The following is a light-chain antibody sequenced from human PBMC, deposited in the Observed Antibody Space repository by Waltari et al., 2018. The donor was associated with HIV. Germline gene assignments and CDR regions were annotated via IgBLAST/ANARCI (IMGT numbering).Light chain of an antibody. CDR1: CPHIRSYV. CDR3: AAWDDSLSGPYVV. CDR2: RNN. J-gene: IGLJ2*01. Sequence: QSVLTQPPFASGTPRHRVLISCSGSCPHIRSYVAAGYPQLPGTAPHLLIYRNNQRPSGVPDRFSGSKSGTSASLGISGRRSEDEADYYCAAWDDSLSGPYVVFGGGTKLTVL. V-gene: IGLV1-47*01.